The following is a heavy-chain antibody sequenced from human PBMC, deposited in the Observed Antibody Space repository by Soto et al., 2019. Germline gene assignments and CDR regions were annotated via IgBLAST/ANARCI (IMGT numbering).Heavy chain of an antibody. D-gene: IGHD2-2*01. J-gene: IGHJ5*02. V-gene: IGHV3-11*01. CDR2: ISSSGSTI. CDR1: GFTFSDYY. CDR3: AREPPKDHIVVGENWFDP. Sequence: ESGGGLVKPGGSLRLSCAASGFTFSDYYMSWIRQAPGKGLEWVSYISSSGSTIYYADSVKGRFTISRDNAKNSLYLQMNSLRAEDTAVYYCAREPPKDHIVVGENWFDPWGQGTLVTVSS.